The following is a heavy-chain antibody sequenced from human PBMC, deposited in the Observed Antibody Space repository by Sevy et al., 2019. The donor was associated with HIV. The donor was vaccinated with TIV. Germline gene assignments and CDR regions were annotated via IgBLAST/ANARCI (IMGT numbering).Heavy chain of an antibody. CDR1: ELTFNNYG. Sequence: GGSLRLSCAASELTFNNYGMHWVRQAPGKGLEWVALISNDGSNEYYADSVKGRFTISRDNFKNTLYLQMNSLRAEDTALYQCARSRAYYKNYYYGMDVWGQWTTVTVSS. CDR3: ARSRAYYKNYYYGMDV. J-gene: IGHJ6*02. CDR2: ISNDGSNE. D-gene: IGHD3-10*01. V-gene: IGHV3-30*03.